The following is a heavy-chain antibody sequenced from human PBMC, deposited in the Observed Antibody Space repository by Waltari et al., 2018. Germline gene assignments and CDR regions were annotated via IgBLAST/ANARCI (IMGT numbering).Heavy chain of an antibody. Sequence: EVQLVQSGAEVKKPGATVKISCKVXGYTFTDYYMHWVQQAPGKGLEWMGLVDPEDGETIYAEKFQGRVTITADTSTDTAYMELSXLRSEDTAVYYCTRGSXARGAFDYWGQGTLVXXSS. J-gene: IGHJ4*02. CDR1: GYTFTDYY. V-gene: IGHV1-69-2*01. CDR3: TRGSXARGAFDY. D-gene: IGHD3-22*01. CDR2: VDPEDGET.